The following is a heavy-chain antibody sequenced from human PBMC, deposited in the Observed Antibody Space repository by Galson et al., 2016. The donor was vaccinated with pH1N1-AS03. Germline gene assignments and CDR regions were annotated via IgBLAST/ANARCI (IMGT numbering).Heavy chain of an antibody. V-gene: IGHV4-59*01. CDR2: ISDSGTT. D-gene: IGHD2-15*01. CDR3: AKYCRGTKCYGRFDP. J-gene: IGHJ5*02. Sequence: LRLSCAASGFTFRNSAMSWVRQAPGKGLEWIAYISDSGTTNYNPSLKSRVTISVDTSKNQFSLRLSSVTAADTAVYYCAKYCRGTKCYGRFDPWGQGTLVTVSS. CDR1: GFTFRNSA.